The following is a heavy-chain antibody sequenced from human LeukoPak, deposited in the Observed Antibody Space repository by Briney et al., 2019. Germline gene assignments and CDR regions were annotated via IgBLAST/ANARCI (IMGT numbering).Heavy chain of an antibody. J-gene: IGHJ4*02. Sequence: GGSLRLSGAASGFTFSIYAMSWVRQAPWKGLEWVSAISGSGGSTYYADSVKGRFTISRDNSKNTLYLQMNSLRAEDTAVYYCAKIAAAGTDYWGQGTLVTVSS. V-gene: IGHV3-23*01. D-gene: IGHD6-13*01. CDR3: AKIAAAGTDY. CDR2: ISGSGGST. CDR1: GFTFSIYA.